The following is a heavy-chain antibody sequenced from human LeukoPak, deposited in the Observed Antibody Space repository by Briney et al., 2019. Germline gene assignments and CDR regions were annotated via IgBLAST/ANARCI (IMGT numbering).Heavy chain of an antibody. CDR2: IYYSGST. D-gene: IGHD6-6*01. CDR1: GGSISSSSYY. CDR3: ARAVYSNSYHFDY. V-gene: IGHV4-39*01. Sequence: PSETLSLTCPVSGGSISSSSYYWGWIRQPPGKGLEWIGSIYYSGSTYYNPCLKSRVTISVDTSKNQFSLKLSSVTAADTAVYYCARAVYSNSYHFDYWGQGTLLTVSS. J-gene: IGHJ4*02.